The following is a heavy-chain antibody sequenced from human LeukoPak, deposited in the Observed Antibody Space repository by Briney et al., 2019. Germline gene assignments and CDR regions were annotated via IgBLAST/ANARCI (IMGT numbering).Heavy chain of an antibody. CDR2: ISYDGSNK. Sequence: GGSLRLSCAASGFTFSSYAMHWVRQAPGKGLEWVAVISYDGSNKYYADSVKGRFTISRDNSKNTLYLQMNSLRAEDTAVYYCSRTYCGGDCYYNWFDPWGQGTLVTVSP. V-gene: IGHV3-30-3*01. D-gene: IGHD2-21*02. CDR3: SRTYCGGDCYYNWFDP. CDR1: GFTFSSYA. J-gene: IGHJ5*02.